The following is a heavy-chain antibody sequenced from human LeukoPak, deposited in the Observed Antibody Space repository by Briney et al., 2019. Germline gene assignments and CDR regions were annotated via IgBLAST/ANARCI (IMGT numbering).Heavy chain of an antibody. CDR1: GGSISSHY. V-gene: IGHV4-59*11. CDR3: ARDVTMSHFDI. J-gene: IGHJ3*02. CDR2: TYYSGST. D-gene: IGHD3-10*02. Sequence: PSETLSLTCTVSGGSISSHYWSWIRQPPGKGLEWIGYTYYSGSTNYNPSLKSRVTISVDTSKNQFSLKLSSVTAADTAVYYCARDVTMSHFDIWGQGTMVTVSS.